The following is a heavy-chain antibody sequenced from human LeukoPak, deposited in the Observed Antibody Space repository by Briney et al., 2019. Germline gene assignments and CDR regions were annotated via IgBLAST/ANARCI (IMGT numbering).Heavy chain of an antibody. CDR3: TRHRYSSSPFHGMDV. D-gene: IGHD6-6*01. CDR1: GGTSSSYA. CDR2: IIPIFGTA. J-gene: IGHJ6*02. Sequence: SVKVSCKASGGTSSSYAISWVRQAPGQGLEWMGGIIPIFGTANYAQKFQGRVTITADKSTSTAYMELSSLRSEDTAVYYCTRHRYSSSPFHGMDVWGQGTTVTVSS. V-gene: IGHV1-69*06.